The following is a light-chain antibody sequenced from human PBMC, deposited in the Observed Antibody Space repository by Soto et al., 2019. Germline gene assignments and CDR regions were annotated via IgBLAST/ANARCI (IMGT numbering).Light chain of an antibody. CDR3: QQTYTLPRT. CDR2: AAS. Sequence: AIRMTQSPSSLSASTGDRITITCRASQGISSYLAWYQQKPGKAPKLLIYAASTLQSGVPSRFSGSGSGTDFTLTISCLQSEDFATYYCQQTYTLPRTFGQGTKVDIK. J-gene: IGKJ2*01. V-gene: IGKV1-8*01. CDR1: QGISSY.